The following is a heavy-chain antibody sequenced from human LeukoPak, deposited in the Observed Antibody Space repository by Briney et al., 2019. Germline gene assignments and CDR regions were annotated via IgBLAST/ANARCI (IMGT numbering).Heavy chain of an antibody. CDR2: INPNTGDT. D-gene: IGHD1-20*01. V-gene: IGHV1-2*02. Sequence: GASVKVSCKASGYTFTSYYMHWVRQAPGQGLEWMGWINPNTGDTHYALKFQGRVTMTRDTSISTTYMDLSRLTSDDTAVYYCARDLTGTSDYWGQGTLLTVPS. CDR3: ARDLTGTSDY. CDR1: GYTFTSYY. J-gene: IGHJ4*02.